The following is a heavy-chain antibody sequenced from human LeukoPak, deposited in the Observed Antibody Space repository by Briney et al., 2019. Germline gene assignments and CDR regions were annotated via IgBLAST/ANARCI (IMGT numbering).Heavy chain of an antibody. CDR1: GFTFDDYA. J-gene: IGHJ4*02. Sequence: TGGSLRLSCAASGFTFDDYAMHWVRQAPGKGLEWVSGISWNSGSIGYADSVKGRFTISRDNAKNSLYLQMNSLRAEDTALYYCAKHISGVGVYWGQGTLVTVSS. CDR2: ISWNSGSI. CDR3: AKHISGVGVY. D-gene: IGHD1-26*01. V-gene: IGHV3-9*01.